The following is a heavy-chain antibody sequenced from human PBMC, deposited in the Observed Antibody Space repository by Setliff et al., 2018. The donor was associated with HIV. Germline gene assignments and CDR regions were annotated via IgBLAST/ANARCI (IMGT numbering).Heavy chain of an antibody. V-gene: IGHV4-39*01. CDR3: ARQGGYSGYGFYYYYYYMDG. CDR2: IYYSGST. J-gene: IGHJ6*03. Sequence: PSETLSLTCTVSGGSISSNSYYWGWIRQPPGKGLEWIGSIYYSGSTYYNPSLKSRVTISVDTSKNQFSLKLSSVTAADTAVYYCARQGGYSGYGFYYYYYYMDGWGKGTTVTVSS. CDR1: GGSISSNSYY. D-gene: IGHD5-12*01.